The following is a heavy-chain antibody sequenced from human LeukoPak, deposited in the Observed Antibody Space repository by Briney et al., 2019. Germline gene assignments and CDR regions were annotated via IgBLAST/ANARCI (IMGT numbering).Heavy chain of an antibody. CDR3: AKGLGTSGYHDY. CDR1: GFPFSNYA. J-gene: IGHJ4*02. V-gene: IGHV3-23*01. D-gene: IGHD3-22*01. CDR2: ISDSGDRT. Sequence: GGSLRLSCAASGFPFSNYAITWVRQAPGKGLERVSGISDSGDRTYYADSVKDRFTISRDNSKNMLYLQMNSLRVEDTALYYCAKGLGTSGYHDYWGQGTLVTVSS.